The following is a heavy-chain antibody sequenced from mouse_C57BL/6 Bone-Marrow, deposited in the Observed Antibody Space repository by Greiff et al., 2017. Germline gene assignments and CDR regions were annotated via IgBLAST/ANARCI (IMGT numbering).Heavy chain of an antibody. J-gene: IGHJ4*01. V-gene: IGHV1-59*01. CDR2: IDPSDSYT. Sequence: QVQLQQPGAELVRPGTSVKLSCKASGYTFTSYWMHWVKQRPGQGLEWIGVIDPSDSYTNYNQKFKGKATLTVDTSSSTAYMQLSSLTSEDSAVYYCAREKLGSLYAMDYWGQGTSVTVSS. CDR1: GYTFTSYW. CDR3: AREKLGSLYAMDY. D-gene: IGHD6-1*01.